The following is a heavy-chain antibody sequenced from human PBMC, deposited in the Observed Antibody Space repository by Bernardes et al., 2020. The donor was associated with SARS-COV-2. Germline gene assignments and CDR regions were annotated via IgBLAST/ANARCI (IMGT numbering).Heavy chain of an antibody. CDR2: ISWNSGSI. CDR1: GFTFDDYA. Sequence: GGSLRLSCAASGFTFDDYAMHWVRQAPGKGLEWVSGISWNSGSIGYADSVKGRFTISRDNAKNSLYLQMNSLRAEDTALYYCAKARLPVWGSAFDYWGQGTLVTVSS. J-gene: IGHJ4*02. V-gene: IGHV3-9*01. D-gene: IGHD3-16*01. CDR3: AKARLPVWGSAFDY.